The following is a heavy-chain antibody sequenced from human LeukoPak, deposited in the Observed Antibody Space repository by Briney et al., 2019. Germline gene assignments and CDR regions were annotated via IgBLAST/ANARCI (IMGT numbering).Heavy chain of an antibody. Sequence: PGRSLRLSCAASGFTFSSCGMHWVRQAPGKGLEWVAVIWYDGSNKYYADSVKGRFTISRDNSKNTLYLQMNSLRAEDTAVYYCARVSAASGGSCYSCAFDIWGQGTMVTVSS. CDR1: GFTFSSCG. CDR3: ARVSAASGGSCYSCAFDI. J-gene: IGHJ3*02. V-gene: IGHV3-33*01. D-gene: IGHD2-15*01. CDR2: IWYDGSNK.